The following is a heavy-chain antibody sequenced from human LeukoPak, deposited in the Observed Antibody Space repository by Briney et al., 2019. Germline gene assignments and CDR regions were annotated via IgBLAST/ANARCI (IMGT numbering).Heavy chain of an antibody. CDR3: ARHVWLQPFDY. Sequence: SETLSLTCSVSGGSMNSYYWSWIRQSPGKGLEWIGYIYYSGSTNYNPSLKSRVTISLDTSKNQFSLKLSSVTAADTAVYYCARHVWLQPFDYWGQGTLVTVSS. D-gene: IGHD3-9*01. J-gene: IGHJ4*02. V-gene: IGHV4-59*08. CDR2: IYYSGST. CDR1: GGSMNSYY.